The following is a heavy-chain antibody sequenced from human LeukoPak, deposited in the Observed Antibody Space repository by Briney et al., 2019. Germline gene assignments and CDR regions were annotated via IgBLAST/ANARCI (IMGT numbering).Heavy chain of an antibody. CDR1: GFTFSSYW. CDR3: ARSGVTYYYDSSGYAHFDY. J-gene: IGHJ4*02. D-gene: IGHD3-22*01. Sequence: GGSLRLSCVASGFTFSSYWMNWIRQAPGQGLQWVANMKGDGSEKYYADSVKGRFTISRDNARNSLYLQMNGLRAEDTAVYYCARSGVTYYYDSSGYAHFDYWGQGTLVTVSS. CDR2: MKGDGSEK. V-gene: IGHV3-7*03.